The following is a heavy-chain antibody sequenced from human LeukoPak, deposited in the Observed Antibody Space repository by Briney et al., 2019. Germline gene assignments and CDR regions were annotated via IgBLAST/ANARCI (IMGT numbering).Heavy chain of an antibody. CDR2: IIPIFGTA. CDR1: GGTFSSYT. Sequence: ASVKVSCKASGGTFSSYTISWVRQAPGQGLEWMGRIIPIFGTANYAQKFQGRVTITTDESTSTAYMELSSLRSEDTAVYYCATSPPCSGGSCFSNWFDPWGQGTLVTVSS. D-gene: IGHD2-15*01. J-gene: IGHJ5*02. V-gene: IGHV1-69*05. CDR3: ATSPPCSGGSCFSNWFDP.